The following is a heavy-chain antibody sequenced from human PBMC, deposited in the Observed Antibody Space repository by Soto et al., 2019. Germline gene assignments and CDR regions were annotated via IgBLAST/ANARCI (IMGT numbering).Heavy chain of an antibody. CDR1: GFTVSSSY. CDR2: IESGGTA. D-gene: IGHD2-21*02. Sequence: LRLSCNASGFTVSSSYMSWVRQAPGMGLEWVAVIESGGTAHYADSVKGRFTISRDNPNNIIYLQLHTLRAEDTAVYYCAKDLGPLKLLNYVFYGLDVWGQGTTVTVSS. CDR3: AKDLGPLKLLNYVFYGLDV. J-gene: IGHJ6*02. V-gene: IGHV3-53*01.